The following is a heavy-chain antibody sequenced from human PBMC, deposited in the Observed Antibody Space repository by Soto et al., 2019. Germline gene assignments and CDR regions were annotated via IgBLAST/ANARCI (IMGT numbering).Heavy chain of an antibody. D-gene: IGHD3-3*01. CDR1: GFTFSSYG. V-gene: IGHV3-33*01. CDR2: IWYDGSNK. CDR3: ARDRGYYDFWSGYYTSYYYGMDV. J-gene: IGHJ6*02. Sequence: GSLRLSCAASGFTFSSYGMHWVRQAPGKGLEWVAVIWYDGSNKYYADSVKGRFTISRDNSKNTLYLQMNSLRAEDTAVYYCARDRGYYDFWSGYYTSYYYGMDVWGQGTTVTVSS.